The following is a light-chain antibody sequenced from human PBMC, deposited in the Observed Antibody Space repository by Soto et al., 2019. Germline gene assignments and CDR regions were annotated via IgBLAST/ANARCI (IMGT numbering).Light chain of an antibody. Sequence: QSVLTQPPSVSAAPGQKVTISCSGSSSNIGNNYVSWYQQPPGTAPKLLIYDNNKRPSGIPDRFSGSKSGTSATLGITGLQTGDEADYYCGAWDTTLRIVIFGGGTKVTVL. CDR2: DNN. V-gene: IGLV1-51*01. CDR3: GAWDTTLRIVI. J-gene: IGLJ2*01. CDR1: SSNIGNNY.